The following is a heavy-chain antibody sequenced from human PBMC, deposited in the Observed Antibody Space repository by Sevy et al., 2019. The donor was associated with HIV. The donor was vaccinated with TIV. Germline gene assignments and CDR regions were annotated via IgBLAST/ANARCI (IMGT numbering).Heavy chain of an antibody. V-gene: IGHV3-64D*06. Sequence: GGSLRFSCSASGFTFSSYAMHWVRQAPGKGLEYVSAISSNGGSTYYADSVKGRFTISRDNSKNTLYLQMSSLRAEDTAVYYCVKDAVDSSGYYFYYFDYWGQGTLVTVSS. CDR1: GFTFSSYA. CDR2: ISSNGGST. J-gene: IGHJ4*02. CDR3: VKDAVDSSGYYFYYFDY. D-gene: IGHD3-22*01.